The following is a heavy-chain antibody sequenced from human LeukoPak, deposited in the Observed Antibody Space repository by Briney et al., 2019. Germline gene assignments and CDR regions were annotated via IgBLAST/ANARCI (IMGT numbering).Heavy chain of an antibody. CDR1: GFAFSDHY. CDR3: ARGAYCSGGACPDAFDT. J-gene: IGHJ3*02. V-gene: IGHV3-72*01. Sequence: PGGSLRLSCAASGFAFSDHYMDWVRQTPGKGLEWIGRTRNKVHSYTTEYAASVKGRFTISRDDSKNSLYLQMNSLKTEDSAVYYCARGAYCSGGACPDAFDTWGQGTMVTVSS. D-gene: IGHD2-15*01. CDR2: TRNKVHSYTT.